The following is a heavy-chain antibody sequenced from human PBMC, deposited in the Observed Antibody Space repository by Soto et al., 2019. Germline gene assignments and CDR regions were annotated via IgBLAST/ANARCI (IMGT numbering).Heavy chain of an antibody. CDR1: GFIFSGSA. V-gene: IGHV3-73*02. Sequence: EVQLVESGGGLVQPGGSLKLSCAASGFIFSGSAIHWVRQASGKGLEWVGRIRSRANNFASSSAASVKGRFTFSRDDSKNTAYLQMNTLKPEDTAVYYCARGQGAAIGDYYYHGMDVW. D-gene: IGHD2-2*02. CDR2: IRSRANNFAS. CDR3: ARGQGAAIGDYYYHGMDV. J-gene: IGHJ6*01.